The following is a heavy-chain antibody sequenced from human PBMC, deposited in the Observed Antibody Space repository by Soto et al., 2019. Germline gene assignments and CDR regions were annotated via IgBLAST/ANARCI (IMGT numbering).Heavy chain of an antibody. CDR2: ISYDGSNK. J-gene: IGHJ4*02. V-gene: IGHV3-30*18. CDR3: AKNPGYNSGWYSIHY. Sequence: GGSLRLSCAASGFTFSNYGMHWVRQAPGKGLEWVAVISYDGSNKYYADSVKGRFTISRDNSKNTLYLQMNSLRVEDTAMYYCAKNPGYNSGWYSIHYWGQGTLVTVSS. D-gene: IGHD6-19*01. CDR1: GFTFSNYG.